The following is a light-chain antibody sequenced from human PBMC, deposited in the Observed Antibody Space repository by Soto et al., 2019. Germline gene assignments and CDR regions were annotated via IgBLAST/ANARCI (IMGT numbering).Light chain of an antibody. J-gene: IGLJ3*02. Sequence: QSALTQPASVSGSPGQSITISCTGSSTDVGAFNYVSWYRHSPGEAPKVLIRGVSIRPSGVSIRFSASKSANTASLTSSGRQAEDEALYYCSSYTTSNTWVFGGGTKLTVL. CDR2: GVS. CDR1: STDVGAFNY. CDR3: SSYTTSNTWV. V-gene: IGLV2-14*03.